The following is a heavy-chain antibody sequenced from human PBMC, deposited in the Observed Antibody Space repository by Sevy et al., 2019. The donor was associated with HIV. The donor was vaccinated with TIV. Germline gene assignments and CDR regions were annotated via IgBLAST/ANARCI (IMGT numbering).Heavy chain of an antibody. J-gene: IGHJ6*02. CDR3: ANPPTIFGVAIIRGYYGMDV. CDR2: INPNSGGT. CDR1: GYTFTGYY. D-gene: IGHD3-3*01. V-gene: IGHV1-2*06. Sequence: ASVKVSCKASGYTFTGYYMHWVRQAPGQGLEWMGRINPNSGGTNYAQKFQGRVTMTRDTSISTAYMELSRLRSDDTAVYYCANPPTIFGVAIIRGYYGMDVWGQGTTVTVSS.